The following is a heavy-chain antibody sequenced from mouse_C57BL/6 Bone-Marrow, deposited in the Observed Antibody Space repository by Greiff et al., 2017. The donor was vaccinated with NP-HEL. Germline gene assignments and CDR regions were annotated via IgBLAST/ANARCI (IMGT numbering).Heavy chain of an antibody. D-gene: IGHD4-1*01. V-gene: IGHV3-6*01. J-gene: IGHJ2*01. Sequence: EVHLVESGPGLVKPSQSLSLTCSVTGYSITSGYYWNWIRQFPGNKLEWMGYISYDGSNNYNPSLKNRISITRDTSKNQFFLKLNSVTTEDTATYYCAREGLGGRYFDYWGQGTTLTVSS. CDR2: ISYDGSN. CDR1: GYSITSGYY. CDR3: AREGLGGRYFDY.